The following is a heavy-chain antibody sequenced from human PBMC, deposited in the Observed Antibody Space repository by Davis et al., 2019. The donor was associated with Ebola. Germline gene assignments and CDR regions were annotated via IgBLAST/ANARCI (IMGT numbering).Heavy chain of an antibody. CDR3: AHRLRTYYYDSSGYWVAEYFQH. D-gene: IGHD3-22*01. Sequence: SGPTLVKPTQTLTLTCTFSGFSLSTSAVGVGWIRQPPGKALAWLALIYSVDDKRYIPSLKSRLTITKDTSKNQVVLTMTNMDPVDTATYYCAHRLRTYYYDSSGYWVAEYFQHWGQGTLVTVSS. J-gene: IGHJ1*01. CDR1: GFSLSTSAVG. CDR2: IYSVDDK. V-gene: IGHV2-5*02.